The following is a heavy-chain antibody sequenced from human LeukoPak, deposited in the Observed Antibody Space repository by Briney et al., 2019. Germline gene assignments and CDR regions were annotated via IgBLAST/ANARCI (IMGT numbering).Heavy chain of an antibody. CDR2: ISGSGGST. Sequence: GGSLRLSCAASGFTVSSNYMSWVRQAPGKGLEWVSAISGSGGSTYYADSVKGRFTISRDNSKNTLYLQMNSLRAEDTAVYYCAKDHNYYDSSGYSGYWGQGTLVTVSS. D-gene: IGHD3-22*01. CDR3: AKDHNYYDSSGYSGY. J-gene: IGHJ4*02. CDR1: GFTVSSNY. V-gene: IGHV3-23*01.